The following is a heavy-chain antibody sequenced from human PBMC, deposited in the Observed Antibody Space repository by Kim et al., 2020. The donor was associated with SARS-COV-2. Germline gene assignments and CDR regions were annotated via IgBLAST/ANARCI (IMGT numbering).Heavy chain of an antibody. J-gene: IGHJ3*02. CDR2: INHSGST. Sequence: SETLSLTCAVYGGSFSGYYWSWIRQPPGKGLEWIGEINHSGSTNYNPSLKSRVTISVDTSKNQFSLKLSSVTAADTAVYYCARRGASRGYSGYVGWAFDIWGQGTMVTVSS. CDR1: GGSFSGYY. CDR3: ARRGASRGYSGYVGWAFDI. D-gene: IGHD5-12*01. V-gene: IGHV4-34*01.